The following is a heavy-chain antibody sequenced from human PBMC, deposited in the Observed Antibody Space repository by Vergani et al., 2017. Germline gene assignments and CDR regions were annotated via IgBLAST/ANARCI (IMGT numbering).Heavy chain of an antibody. V-gene: IGHV3-23*04. CDR2: ISGSGGST. Sequence: EVDLVESGGGLAQPGGSLRLSCEASGITFWKFGMHWVRQGPGKGLEWVSAISGSGGSTYYADSVKGRFTISRDNSKKTLYLQMNSLRAEDTSVYYCAKHVGVLRFLEWLTGFDYWGQGTLVTVSS. J-gene: IGHJ4*02. CDR1: GITFWKFG. D-gene: IGHD3-3*01. CDR3: AKHVGVLRFLEWLTGFDY.